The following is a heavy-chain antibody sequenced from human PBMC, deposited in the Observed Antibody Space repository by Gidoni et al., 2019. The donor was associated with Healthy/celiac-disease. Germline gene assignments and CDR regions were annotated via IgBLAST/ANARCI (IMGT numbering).Heavy chain of an antibody. CDR3: ARGIAARYYYGMDV. Sequence: QVQLQQWGAGLLKPSETLSLTCAVYGGSFSGYYWSWIRQPPGKGLEWIGEINHSGSTNYNPSLKSRVTISVDTSKNQFSLKLSSVTAADTAVYYCARGIAARYYYGMDVWGQGTTVTVSS. D-gene: IGHD6-6*01. V-gene: IGHV4-34*01. J-gene: IGHJ6*02. CDR2: INHSGST. CDR1: GGSFSGYY.